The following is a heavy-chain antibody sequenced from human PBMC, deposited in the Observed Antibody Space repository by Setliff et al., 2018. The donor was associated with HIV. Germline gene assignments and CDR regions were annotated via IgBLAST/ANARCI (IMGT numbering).Heavy chain of an antibody. J-gene: IGHJ3*02. CDR2: ISSSGSYI. V-gene: IGHV3-21*01. Sequence: GGSLSLSCATSGFSFFNFALNWVRQAPGKGLEWVSSISSSGSYIYYADSVKGRFTISRDDATKSLFLQMDSLRAEDTAVYYCARSRSTRDAFDIWGQGTMVTVSS. CDR1: GFSFFNFA. D-gene: IGHD2-2*01. CDR3: ARSRSTRDAFDI.